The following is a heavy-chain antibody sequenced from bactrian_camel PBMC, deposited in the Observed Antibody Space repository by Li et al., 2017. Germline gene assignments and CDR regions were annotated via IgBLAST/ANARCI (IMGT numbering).Heavy chain of an antibody. Sequence: DVQLVESGGGAVQVGGSLKLSCAASGFTFSTYAMSWVRQAPGKGLEWVSSIGSGDGGTTLYADSVLGRFTISKDNARKTVYLQMNSLQPDDIAMYYCAAGLKWCRQGYPTADFRYLGQGTQVTVS. D-gene: IGHD2*01. CDR1: GFTFSTYA. J-gene: IGHJ6*01. V-gene: IGHV3S40*01. CDR3: AAGLKWCRQGYPTADFRY. CDR2: IGSGDGGTT.